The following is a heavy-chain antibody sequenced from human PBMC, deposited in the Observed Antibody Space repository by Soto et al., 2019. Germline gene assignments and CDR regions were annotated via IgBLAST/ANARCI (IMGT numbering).Heavy chain of an antibody. Sequence: GGSLRLSCAASGFTFSSYNMNWVRQAPGKGLEWVSYISSSSESIHDADSVKGRFTISRDNARNSLYRQMSSLRAEDTAVYYCAKAHNIVVVVAAPAYYFDYWGQGTLVTVS. CDR3: AKAHNIVVVVAAPAYYFDY. J-gene: IGHJ4*02. CDR2: ISSSSESI. CDR1: GFTFSSYN. V-gene: IGHV3-48*01. D-gene: IGHD2-15*01.